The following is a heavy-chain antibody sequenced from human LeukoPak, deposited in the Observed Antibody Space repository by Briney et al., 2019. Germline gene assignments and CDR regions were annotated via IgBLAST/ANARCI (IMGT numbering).Heavy chain of an antibody. J-gene: IGHJ5*02. Sequence: PSETLSLTCAVSGYSISSGYYWGWIRQPPGKGLEEIGSIYHSGSTYYNPSLKSRVTISVDTSKNQFSLKLSSVTAADTAVHYCARDHAMIVVVKTWFDPWGQGTLVTVSS. D-gene: IGHD3-22*01. V-gene: IGHV4-38-2*02. CDR2: IYHSGST. CDR1: GYSISSGYY. CDR3: ARDHAMIVVVKTWFDP.